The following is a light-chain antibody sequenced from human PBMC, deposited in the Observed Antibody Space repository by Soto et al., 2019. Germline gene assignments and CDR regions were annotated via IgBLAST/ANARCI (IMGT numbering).Light chain of an antibody. CDR1: QSVSG. CDR2: GAS. Sequence: EIVLTQSPGTLSLSPGERATLSCRASQSVSGMAWYQQKRGQAPRLVIYGASTRATGIPDRFSGSGSGTDFTLTIARLEPEDFSVYYCQHYGSSRITFAEGRRLEI. V-gene: IGKV3-20*01. CDR3: QHYGSSRIT. J-gene: IGKJ5*01.